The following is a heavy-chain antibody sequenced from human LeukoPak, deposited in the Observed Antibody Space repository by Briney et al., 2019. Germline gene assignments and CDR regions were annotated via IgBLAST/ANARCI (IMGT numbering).Heavy chain of an antibody. CDR1: GFTFSGSA. CDR2: IRSKAKSYAT. J-gene: IGHJ4*02. V-gene: IGHV3-73*01. CDR3: TSGTKGY. Sequence: GGSLRLSCAASGFTFSGSAMRWVRQASGKGLEWVGRIRSKAKSYATAYAASVKGIFNISRDDSKNTAYLQMNSLKTEDTAVYYCTSGTKGYWGQGTLVTVSS. D-gene: IGHD1-26*01.